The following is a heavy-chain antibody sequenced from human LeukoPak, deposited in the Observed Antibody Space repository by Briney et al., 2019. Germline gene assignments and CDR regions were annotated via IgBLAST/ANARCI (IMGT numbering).Heavy chain of an antibody. CDR3: ARHAYYYDSSGSFDY. CDR1: GGSISSYY. D-gene: IGHD3-22*01. CDR2: IYYSGST. V-gene: IGHV4-59*08. Sequence: SETLSLTCTVSGGSISSYYWSWLRQPPGKGLEWIGYIYYSGSTNYNPSLKSRVTISVDTSKNQFSLKLSSVTAADTAVYYCARHAYYYDSSGSFDYWGQGTLVTVTS. J-gene: IGHJ4*02.